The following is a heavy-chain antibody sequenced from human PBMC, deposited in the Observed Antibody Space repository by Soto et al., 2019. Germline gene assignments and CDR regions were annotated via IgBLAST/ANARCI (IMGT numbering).Heavy chain of an antibody. J-gene: IGHJ4*02. CDR1: GFTFSSYA. CDR2: ISGSGGST. CDR3: AKDRRGAAAPIPPCY. V-gene: IGHV3-23*01. Sequence: EVQLLESGGGLVQPGGSLRLSCAASGFTFSSYAMSWVRQAPGKGLEWVSAISGSGGSTYYADSVKGRFTISRDKSKNTLYLQMSSLRGEDTAVYYCAKDRRGAAAPIPPCYWGQGTLVTVSS. D-gene: IGHD6-13*01.